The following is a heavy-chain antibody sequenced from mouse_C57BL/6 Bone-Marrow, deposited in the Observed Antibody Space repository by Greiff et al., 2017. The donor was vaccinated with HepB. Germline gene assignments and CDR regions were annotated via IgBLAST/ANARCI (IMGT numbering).Heavy chain of an antibody. J-gene: IGHJ1*03. CDR3: AGDNYGSSYGYFDV. V-gene: IGHV12-3*01. Sequence: VQLQESGPGLVKPSQSLFLTCSITGFPITSGFYWIWIRQSPGKPLEWMGYITHSGETFYNPSLQSPISITRETSKNQFFLQLNSVTTEDTAMYYCAGDNYGSSYGYFDVWGTGTTVTVSS. D-gene: IGHD1-1*01. CDR1: GFPITSGFY. CDR2: ITHSGET.